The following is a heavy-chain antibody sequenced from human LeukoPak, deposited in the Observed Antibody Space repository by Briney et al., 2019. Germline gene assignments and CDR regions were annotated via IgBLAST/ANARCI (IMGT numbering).Heavy chain of an antibody. CDR1: GYAFTSYH. V-gene: IGHV1-46*01. J-gene: IGHJ4*02. Sequence: ASVKVSCKAFGYAFTSYHMHWVRQAPGQGLEWMGIINPSDGRATYAQKFQGRVIMTRDMSTSAVYMELSSLTSEDTAVYYCARSITIFGVATLGYWGQGTLVTVSS. D-gene: IGHD3-3*01. CDR3: ARSITIFGVATLGY. CDR2: INPSDGRA.